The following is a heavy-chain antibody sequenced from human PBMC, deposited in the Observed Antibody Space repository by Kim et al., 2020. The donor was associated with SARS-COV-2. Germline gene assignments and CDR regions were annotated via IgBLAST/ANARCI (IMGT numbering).Heavy chain of an antibody. CDR3: ARGGPPRLRYFGYYYYGMDV. CDR2: IYTSGST. CDR1: GGSISSGSYY. D-gene: IGHD5-12*01. Sequence: SETLSLTCTVSGGSISSGSYYWSWIRQPAGKGLEWIGRIYTSGSTNYNPSLKSRVTISVDTSKNQFSLKLSSVTAADTAVYYCARGGPPRLRYFGYYYYGMDVWGQGTTVTVSS. J-gene: IGHJ6*02. V-gene: IGHV4-61*02.